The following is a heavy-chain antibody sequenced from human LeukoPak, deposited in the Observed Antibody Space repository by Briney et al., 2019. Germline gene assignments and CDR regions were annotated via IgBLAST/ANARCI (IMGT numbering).Heavy chain of an antibody. Sequence: SETLSLTCTVSGGSIRSRNYYWEWIRQPAGKGLEWIGNFYDSGSTYYNPSLKSRVTISGDTSKNQFSLKLTSVTAADTAVYYCARHTRPGCSGYENAFDIWGQGTMVTVSS. V-gene: IGHV4-39*01. CDR2: FYDSGST. J-gene: IGHJ3*02. D-gene: IGHD5-12*01. CDR1: GGSIRSRNYY. CDR3: ARHTRPGCSGYENAFDI.